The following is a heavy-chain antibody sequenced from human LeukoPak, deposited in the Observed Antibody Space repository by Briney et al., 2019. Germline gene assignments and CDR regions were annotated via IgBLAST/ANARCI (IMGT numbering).Heavy chain of an antibody. D-gene: IGHD2-8*01. J-gene: IGHJ4*01. CDR1: GYTFTDYA. V-gene: IGHV1-3*01. CDR2: INGGNGNT. CDR3: ARVISDCTNFNCFKGYFDY. Sequence: GASVKVSRKASGYTFTDYAIHWVRQAPGQSLEWMGWINGGNGNTKYSQKFQARVTITRDTSANTAYMELSSLGSEDTTIYYCARVISDCTNFNCFKGYFDYWGQGTPVTVSS.